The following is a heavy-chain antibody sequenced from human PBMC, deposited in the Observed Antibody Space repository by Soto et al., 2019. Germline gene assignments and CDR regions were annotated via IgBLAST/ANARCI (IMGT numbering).Heavy chain of an antibody. CDR3: VSQRRYCSAGTCHAWFDP. CDR1: GDSVFTNSAAA. J-gene: IGHJ5*02. Sequence: SQTLSLTCVISGDSVFTNSAAAWNWIRQSPSRGLEWLGRTFYRSKWYNDYASSVKSRININPDTAKNQFSLQLNSVTPEDTAVYYCVSQRRYCSAGTCHAWFDPWGQGTLVTVSS. D-gene: IGHD2-15*01. CDR2: TFYRSKWYN. V-gene: IGHV6-1*01.